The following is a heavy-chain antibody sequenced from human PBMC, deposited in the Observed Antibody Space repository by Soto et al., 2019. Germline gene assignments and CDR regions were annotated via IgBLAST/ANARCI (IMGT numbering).Heavy chain of an antibody. J-gene: IGHJ4*02. CDR2: ISYDRSNK. CDR1: GFTFSSYG. V-gene: IGHV3-30*18. D-gene: IGHD2-15*01. Sequence: QVQLVESGGGVVQPGRSLRLSCAASGFTFSSYGMHWVRQAPGKGLAWVAVISYDRSNKYYADSVKGRFTISRDNAKDKLNPQINSLRAEDTGVYYFAKCPQHACSGGSCLLKYSDYWGQGTLVTVSS. CDR3: AKCPQHACSGGSCLLKYSDY.